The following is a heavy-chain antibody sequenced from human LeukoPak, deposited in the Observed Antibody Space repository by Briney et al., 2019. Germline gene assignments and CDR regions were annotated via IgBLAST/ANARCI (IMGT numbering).Heavy chain of an antibody. CDR1: GYTFTGYY. CDR2: INPNSGGT. CDR3: AREVIGGHSYGSDY. D-gene: IGHD5-18*01. Sequence: ASVKVSCKASGYTFTGYYMHWVRQAPGQGLEWMGWINPNSGGTNYAQKFQGRVTMTRDTSISTAYMELSRLRSDDTAVYYCAREVIGGHSYGSDYWGQGTLVTVSS. J-gene: IGHJ4*02. V-gene: IGHV1-2*02.